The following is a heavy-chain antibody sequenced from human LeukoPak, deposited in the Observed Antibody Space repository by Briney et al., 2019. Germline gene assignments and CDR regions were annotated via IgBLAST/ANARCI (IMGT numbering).Heavy chain of an antibody. CDR1: SYTFTSYG. D-gene: IGHD3-22*01. V-gene: IGHV1-18*01. Sequence: ASVKVSCKASSYTFTSYGISWVRQTPGQGLEWMGWISAYNGNTNYAQKLQGRVTMTTDTSTSTAYMELRSLRSDDTAVYYCARDRRFGYYDSTRPFDYWGQGTLVTVSS. J-gene: IGHJ4*02. CDR2: ISAYNGNT. CDR3: ARDRRFGYYDSTRPFDY.